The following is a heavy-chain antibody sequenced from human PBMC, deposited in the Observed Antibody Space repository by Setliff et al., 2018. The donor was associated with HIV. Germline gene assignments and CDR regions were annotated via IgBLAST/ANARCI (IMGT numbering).Heavy chain of an antibody. J-gene: IGHJ4*02. CDR1: GYSISSGYY. Sequence: SETLSLTCTVSGYSISSGYYWGWIRQPPGKGLEWIGSIYHSGVTNYNPSLKSRVTISVDTAKNQFSLKLSSVTAADTADYFCVVYFIGNGGRGLWGQGTQVTVSS. CDR3: VVYFIGNGGRGL. CDR2: IYHSGVT. D-gene: IGHD2-15*01. V-gene: IGHV4-38-2*02.